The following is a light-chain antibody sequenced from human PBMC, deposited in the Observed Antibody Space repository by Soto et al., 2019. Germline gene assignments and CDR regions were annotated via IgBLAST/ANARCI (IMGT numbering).Light chain of an antibody. CDR1: QTISGY. CDR3: QQSYSIPRT. Sequence: DIQMTQSPSSLSASVGDRVTITCRASQTISGYLNWYQQKRGKAPKLLIHTASNLQSGVPSRFSGSGSGTDFTLTISDLQPEDFATYYCQQSYSIPRTFSQGTKVDI. V-gene: IGKV1-39*01. J-gene: IGKJ1*01. CDR2: TAS.